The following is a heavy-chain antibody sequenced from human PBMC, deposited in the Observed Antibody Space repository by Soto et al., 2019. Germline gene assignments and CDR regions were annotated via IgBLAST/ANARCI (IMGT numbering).Heavy chain of an antibody. CDR3: ARDASRDFWSSYYKPAAINIFDY. CDR1: GFTFSDYW. V-gene: IGHV3-7*01. D-gene: IGHD3-3*01. Sequence: GGSLRLSCAASGFTFSDYWMTWVRQAPGKGLEWVANIKQDGSEKYYVDSVKGRFTISRDNAKNSLYLQMNSLRAEDTAVYYCARDASRDFWSSYYKPAAINIFDYWGQGTLVTVSS. CDR2: IKQDGSEK. J-gene: IGHJ4*02.